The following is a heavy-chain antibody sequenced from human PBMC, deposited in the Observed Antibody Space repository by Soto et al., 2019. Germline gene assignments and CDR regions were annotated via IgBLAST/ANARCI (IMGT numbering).Heavy chain of an antibody. D-gene: IGHD3-9*01. Sequence: VQLVQSGAEEKKPGSSVKVSCTASGGAASNYGLSWVRQAPGQGLEWMGGILPVFGPPHYAQKSQDRLTITADASKTTWYMELTSLRSEDTATYYCAREDFLTPGPFGLWGQGTLVTVS. V-gene: IGHV1-69*01. CDR1: GGAASNYG. CDR2: ILPVFGPP. CDR3: AREDFLTPGPFGL. J-gene: IGHJ4*02.